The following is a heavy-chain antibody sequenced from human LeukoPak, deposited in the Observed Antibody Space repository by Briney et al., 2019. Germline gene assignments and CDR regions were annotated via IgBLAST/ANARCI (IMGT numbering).Heavy chain of an antibody. CDR3: ARVRIRILDY. CDR1: GGSISSSNS. CDR2: INHSGST. J-gene: IGHJ4*01. V-gene: IGHV4-4*02. Sequence: PSETLSLTCAVSGGSISSSNSWSWVRQPPGKGLEWIGEINHSGSTSYHPSLKSRVTMSVDKSKNQFSLKLTSVTAADTAVYYCARVRIRILDYWGHRTLPTVSS. D-gene: IGHD1-26*01.